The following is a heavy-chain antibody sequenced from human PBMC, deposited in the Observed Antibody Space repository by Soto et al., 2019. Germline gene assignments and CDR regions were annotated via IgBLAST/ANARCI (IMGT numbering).Heavy chain of an antibody. D-gene: IGHD2-2*01. J-gene: IGHJ4*02. Sequence: IQLVQTAGAVTRPGASVRVSCKASGYTFNTFGVTWVRQAPGQGLEWMGRISGYGGKRDNSRKLHDRITLIADPSTSKSYMELRNLTSDDTAVYFCARGWGKYLGVHDFWGQGTLVTVSS. CDR2: ISGYGGKR. CDR3: ARGWGKYLGVHDF. CDR1: GYTFNTFG. V-gene: IGHV1-18*01.